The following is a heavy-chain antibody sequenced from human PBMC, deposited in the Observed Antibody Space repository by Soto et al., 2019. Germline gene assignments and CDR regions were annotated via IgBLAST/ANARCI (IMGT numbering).Heavy chain of an antibody. Sequence: EVQLVESGGGLVKPGGSLRLSCAASGFTFSSYTMNWVRQAPGKGLEWVSSISSSSSYIQYADSVKGGFTISRDNAKNSLYLQMNSLRAEDTAVYYCASHYVERKHDWGQGTLVTVSS. J-gene: IGHJ4*02. CDR3: ASHYVERKHD. V-gene: IGHV3-21*01. CDR2: ISSSSSYI. CDR1: GFTFSSYT. D-gene: IGHD4-17*01.